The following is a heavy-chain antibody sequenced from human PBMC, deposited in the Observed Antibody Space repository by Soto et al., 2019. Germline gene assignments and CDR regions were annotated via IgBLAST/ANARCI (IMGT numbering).Heavy chain of an antibody. D-gene: IGHD3-10*01. Sequence: VQLVESGGGLVKPGGSLRLSCAASGFTFSSYSMNWVRQAPGKGLEWVSSISSSSSYIYYADSVKGRFTISRDNAKNSLYLQMNSLRAEDTAVYYCARGDYGSGSSLFDYWGQGTLVTVSS. V-gene: IGHV3-21*01. CDR2: ISSSSSYI. CDR3: ARGDYGSGSSLFDY. CDR1: GFTFSSYS. J-gene: IGHJ4*02.